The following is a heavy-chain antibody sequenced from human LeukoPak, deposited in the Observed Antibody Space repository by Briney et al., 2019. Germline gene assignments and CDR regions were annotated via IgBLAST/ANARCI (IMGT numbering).Heavy chain of an antibody. Sequence: GGSLRLSCVASGFTFSSYWIHWVRQAPGKGLVWVSCIYTDGSTTRYADSVKGRFTIYRDNAKNTLYLQVNSLRAEDTAVYYCARGGLGTGIDYWGQGTLVTVSS. J-gene: IGHJ4*02. CDR1: GFTFSSYW. D-gene: IGHD1-1*01. CDR2: IYTDGSTT. CDR3: ARGGLGTGIDY. V-gene: IGHV3-74*01.